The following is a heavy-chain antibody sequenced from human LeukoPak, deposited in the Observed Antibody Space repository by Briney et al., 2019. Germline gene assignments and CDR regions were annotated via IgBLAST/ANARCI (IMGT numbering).Heavy chain of an antibody. CDR2: IYTSGST. CDR1: GGSISSYY. J-gene: IGHJ4*02. V-gene: IGHV4-4*07. Sequence: SETVSLTCTVSGGSISSYYWSWIRQPAGKGQEWIGRIYTSGSTNYNPSLKSRVTMSVDTSKNQFSLKLSSVTAADTAVYYCARQWLPRTPFDYWGQGTLVTVSS. CDR3: ARQWLPRTPFDY. D-gene: IGHD6-19*01.